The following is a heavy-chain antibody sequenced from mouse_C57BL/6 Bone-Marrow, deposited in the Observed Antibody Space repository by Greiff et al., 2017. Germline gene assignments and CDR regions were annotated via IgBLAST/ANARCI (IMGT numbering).Heavy chain of an antibody. Sequence: EVKLVESGGDLVKPGGSLKLSCAASGFTFSSYGMSWVRQTPDKRLEWVATISSGGSYTYYPDSVKGRFTISRDNAKNTLYLQMSSLKSEDTAMYYCARPYDGYYLYFDVWGTGTTVTVSS. CDR2: ISSGGSYT. V-gene: IGHV5-6*02. J-gene: IGHJ1*03. CDR3: ARPYDGYYLYFDV. D-gene: IGHD2-3*01. CDR1: GFTFSSYG.